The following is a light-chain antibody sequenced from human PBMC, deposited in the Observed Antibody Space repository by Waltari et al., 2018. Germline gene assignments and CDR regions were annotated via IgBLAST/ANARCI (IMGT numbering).Light chain of an antibody. CDR2: DAS. V-gene: IGKV1-39*01. CDR1: RGIDAY. Sequence: DIQMTQSPSSLSPSVGDRVTITRRASRGIDAYLNWYQQQPGKAPKLLIYDASTLQRGVPTRFSGGGIGTDFTLTISDLQPDDFATYFCQQSYSAPFTFGRGTRLE. J-gene: IGKJ5*01. CDR3: QQSYSAPFT.